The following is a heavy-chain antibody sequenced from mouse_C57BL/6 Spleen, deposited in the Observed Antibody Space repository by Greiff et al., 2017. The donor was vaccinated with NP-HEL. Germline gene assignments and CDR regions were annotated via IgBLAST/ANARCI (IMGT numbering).Heavy chain of an antibody. Sequence: EVKVEESGGGLVQPGGSLKLSCAASGFTFSDYYMYWVRQTPEKRLEWVAYISNGGGSTYYPDTVKGRFTISRDNTKNTLYLQMSRLKSEDTAMYYCARFPLNWDGGYFDYWGQGTTLTVSS. D-gene: IGHD4-1*02. CDR3: ARFPLNWDGGYFDY. V-gene: IGHV5-12*01. CDR1: GFTFSDYY. J-gene: IGHJ2*01. CDR2: ISNGGGST.